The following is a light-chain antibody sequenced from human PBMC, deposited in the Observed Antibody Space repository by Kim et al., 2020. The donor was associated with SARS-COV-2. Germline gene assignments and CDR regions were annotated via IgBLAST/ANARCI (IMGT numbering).Light chain of an antibody. J-gene: IGKJ1*01. V-gene: IGKV3-20*01. CDR3: QQYGRT. CDR1: KSVNSSY. CDR2: GAS. Sequence: LSLCPRERAARSCRARKSVNSSYLAWYQQRPGQAPRLLIYGASSRATGIPDRFSGSGSGTDFTLTISRLEPEDFAVYYCQQYGRTFGQGTKVDIK.